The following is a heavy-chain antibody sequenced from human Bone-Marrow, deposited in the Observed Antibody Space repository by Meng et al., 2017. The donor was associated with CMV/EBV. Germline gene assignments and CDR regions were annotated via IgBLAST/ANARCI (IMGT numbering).Heavy chain of an antibody. V-gene: IGHV1-2*02. CDR3: ARAEVNWNHLFDY. CDR1: GYTFTGYY. J-gene: IGHJ4*02. D-gene: IGHD1-14*01. CDR2: INPNSGGT. Sequence: ASVKVSCKASGYTFTGYYMHWVRQAPGQGLEWMGWINPNSGGTNYAQKFQGRVTMTRDTSISTAYMELSRLRSDDTAVYYCARAEVNWNHLFDYWGQGTLVTVSS.